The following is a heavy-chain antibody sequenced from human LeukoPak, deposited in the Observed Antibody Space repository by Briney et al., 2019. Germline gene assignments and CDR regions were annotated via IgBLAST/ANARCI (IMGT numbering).Heavy chain of an antibody. CDR3: ARLLVPAAPDV. CDR1: GGSFTGYY. CDR2: VNHGGSI. J-gene: IGHJ6*04. D-gene: IGHD2-15*01. V-gene: IGHV4-34*01. Sequence: TSETLSLTCSISGGSFTGYYWAWLRQPPGKGLDWIGEVNHGGSISYNPSLKSRVTISVDTSKSQFSLSLNSVTAADTAVYYCARLLVPAAPDVWGEGTTVTVSS.